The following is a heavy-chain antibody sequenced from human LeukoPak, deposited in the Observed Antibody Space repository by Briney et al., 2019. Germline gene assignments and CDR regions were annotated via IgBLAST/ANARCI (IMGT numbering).Heavy chain of an antibody. Sequence: ASVKVSCKASGYTFTSYYMHWVRQAPGQGLEWMGIINPSGGSTSYAQKFQGRVTMTRDTSISTAYMELSRLRSDDTAVYYCARGPTYVPSRYYYYYYMDVWGKGTTVTVSS. CDR3: ARGPTYVPSRYYYYYYMDV. CDR1: GYTFTSYY. V-gene: IGHV1-46*01. CDR2: INPSGGST. D-gene: IGHD2-2*01. J-gene: IGHJ6*03.